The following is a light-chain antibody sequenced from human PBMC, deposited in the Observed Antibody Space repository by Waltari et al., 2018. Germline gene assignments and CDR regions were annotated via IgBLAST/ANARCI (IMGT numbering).Light chain of an antibody. V-gene: IGKV3-20*01. Sequence: EIVFTQSPGTLSLSPGEGAPPSCRASQSVGRSLVWYQQKPGQAPRLVISGASSRATGIPDRFSGSGSGTDFSLTISRLEPEDFAVYYCQHYVRLPVTFGRGTKVEIK. CDR3: QHYVRLPVT. CDR2: GAS. J-gene: IGKJ4*02. CDR1: QSVGRS.